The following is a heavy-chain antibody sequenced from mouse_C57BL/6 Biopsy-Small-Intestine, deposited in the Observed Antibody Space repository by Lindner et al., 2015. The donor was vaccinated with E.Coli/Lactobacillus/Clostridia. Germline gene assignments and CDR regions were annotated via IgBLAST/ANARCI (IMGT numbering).Heavy chain of an antibody. CDR2: IDPENGDT. CDR1: GYAFSSSW. J-gene: IGHJ4*01. Sequence: VQLQESGPELVKPGASVKISCKASGYAFSSSWMNWVKQRPEQGLEWIGWIDPENGDTEYASKFQGKATLTADTSSNTAYLQLSSLTSEDTAVYYCTPDRGDYWGQGTSVTVSS. CDR3: TPDRGDY. D-gene: IGHD3-2*01. V-gene: IGHV14-4*01.